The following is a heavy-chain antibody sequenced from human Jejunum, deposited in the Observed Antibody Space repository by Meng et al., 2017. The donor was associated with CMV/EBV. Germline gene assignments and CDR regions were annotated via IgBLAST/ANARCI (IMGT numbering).Heavy chain of an antibody. J-gene: IGHJ4*02. CDR1: LRTRGVS. D-gene: IGHD1-14*01. CDR2: IHWNDDK. Sequence: LRTRGVSGGGIRQPPGKALEWLALIHWNDDKRYSPSLRSRLTIDKDTLKNQVILTLTSVDPVDTGTYYCAHSPLPLYNHDRTAFDSGGQGTLVTVSS. V-gene: IGHV2-5*01. CDR3: AHSPLPLYNHDRTAFDS.